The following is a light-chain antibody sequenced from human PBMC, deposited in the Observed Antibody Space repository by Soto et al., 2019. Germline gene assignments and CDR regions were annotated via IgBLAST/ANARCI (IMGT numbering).Light chain of an antibody. V-gene: IGKV3-20*01. CDR3: QQYGCPSLT. Sequence: EIMMTQSPSTVSVSQGETATLSCRAIQSVSSYLAWYQQKPGQAPRLIIYGASSRATGIPDRFSGSGSGTDFTITISILEPEDFVVYCCQQYGCPSLTLGGGTKVDIK. J-gene: IGKJ4*01. CDR1: QSVSSY. CDR2: GAS.